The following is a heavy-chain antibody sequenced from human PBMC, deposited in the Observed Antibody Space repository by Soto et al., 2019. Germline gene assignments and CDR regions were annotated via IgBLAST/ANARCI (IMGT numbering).Heavy chain of an antibody. D-gene: IGHD4-17*01. J-gene: IGHJ4*02. Sequence: EVQLLESGGGLVQPGGSLRLSCAASGFSFDDYAMTWVRQAAGKGLEWVSAISGSGDNTYYADSVKGRFTISRDNAKNSLYLQMNSLRAEDTAVYYCARARLLSFSELDYWGPGTLVTVSS. V-gene: IGHV3-23*01. CDR2: ISGSGDNT. CDR1: GFSFDDYA. CDR3: ARARLLSFSELDY.